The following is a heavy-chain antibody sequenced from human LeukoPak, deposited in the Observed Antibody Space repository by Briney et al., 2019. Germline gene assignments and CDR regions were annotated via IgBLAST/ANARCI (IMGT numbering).Heavy chain of an antibody. CDR2: ISAYNGNT. CDR1: GYTFTSYG. D-gene: IGHD3-10*01. J-gene: IGHJ4*02. V-gene: IGHV1-18*01. CDR3: ARADPYYPTAHNFDY. Sequence: ASVKVSCKASGYTFTSYGISWVRQAPGQGLEWMGWISAYNGNTNYAQKLPGRVTMTTDTSTSTAYMELRSLRSDDTAVYYCARADPYYPTAHNFDYWGQGTLVTVSS.